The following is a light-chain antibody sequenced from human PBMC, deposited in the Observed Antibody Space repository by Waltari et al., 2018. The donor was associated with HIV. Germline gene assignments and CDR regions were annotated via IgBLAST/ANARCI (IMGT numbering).Light chain of an antibody. CDR3: QSTDISGTFAV. CDR2: KDT. CDR1: ALPKQF. Sequence: SYELTQPPSVSVFPGQTAQITCSGDALPKQFVYWYRQKPGRSPLLVMYKDTERPSGIPERFTGSSSGTSVTLTINGVQAEDEGDYYCQSTDISGTFAVFGAGTKVTVL. J-gene: IGLJ1*01. V-gene: IGLV3-25*03.